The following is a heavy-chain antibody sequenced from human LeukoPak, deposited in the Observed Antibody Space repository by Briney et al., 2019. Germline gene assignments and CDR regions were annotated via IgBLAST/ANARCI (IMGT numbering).Heavy chain of an antibody. CDR1: GGSISSYY. CDR2: IYYSGST. Sequence: PSETLSLTCIVSGGSISSYYWSWIRQPPGKGLEWIGYIYYSGSTNYNPSLKSRVTISVDTSKNQFSLKLSSVTAADTAVYYCARGAGVLRFLEWLLYFDYWGQGTLVTVSS. D-gene: IGHD3-3*01. V-gene: IGHV4-59*01. CDR3: ARGAGVLRFLEWLLYFDY. J-gene: IGHJ4*02.